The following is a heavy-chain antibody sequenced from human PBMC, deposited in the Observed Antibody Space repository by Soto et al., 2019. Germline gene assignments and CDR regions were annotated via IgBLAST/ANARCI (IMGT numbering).Heavy chain of an antibody. J-gene: IGHJ4*02. CDR3: ARDRHGYTSGWYGVLDH. CDR2: INAGNRYT. V-gene: IGHV1-3*01. CDR1: GYTFTDYA. Sequence: QVHLVQSGAEVKKPGASVRVSCKASGYTFTDYAIHWVRQAPGQGLEWMGWINAGNRYTKSSQRFQGRISLTRDISASTMYMELSGLTSDDTAVYFCARDRHGYTSGWYGVLDHWGQGTLVTVSS. D-gene: IGHD6-19*01.